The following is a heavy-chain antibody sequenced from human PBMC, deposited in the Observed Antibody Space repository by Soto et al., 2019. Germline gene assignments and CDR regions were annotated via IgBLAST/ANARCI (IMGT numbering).Heavy chain of an antibody. V-gene: IGHV4-59*01. J-gene: IGHJ6*02. Sequence: SETLSLTCNVSGASINTYYWTWIRQPPGKGLEWIGYIYYSGSTNYNPSLKSRVTISVDTSKNQFSLKLSSVTAADTAGYYCARDTESSSAGWYYYYGMDVWGQGTRVTVSS. CDR1: GASINTYY. CDR2: IYYSGST. D-gene: IGHD6-6*01. CDR3: ARDTESSSAGWYYYYGMDV.